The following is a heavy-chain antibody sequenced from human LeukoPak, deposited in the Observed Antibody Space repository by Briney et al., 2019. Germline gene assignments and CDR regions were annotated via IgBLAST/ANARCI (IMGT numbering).Heavy chain of an antibody. V-gene: IGHV3-7*01. CDR1: GFTFSSYW. D-gene: IGHD5-12*01. CDR2: IKQDGSEK. CDR3: ARDLHSGYDSLSDY. Sequence: GGSLRLSCAASGFTFSSYWMSWVRQAPGKGLEWVANIKQDGSEKYYVDSVKGRFTISRDNAKNSLYLQMNSLRAEDTAVYYCARDLHSGYDSLSDYWGQGTLVTVSS. J-gene: IGHJ4*02.